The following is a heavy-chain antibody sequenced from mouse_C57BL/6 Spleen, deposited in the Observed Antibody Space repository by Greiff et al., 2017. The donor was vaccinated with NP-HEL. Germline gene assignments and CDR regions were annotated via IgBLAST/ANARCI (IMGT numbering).Heavy chain of an antibody. V-gene: IGHV1-81*01. Sequence: LEESGAELARPGASVKLSCKASGYTFTSYGISWVKQRTGQGLEWIGEIYPRSGNTYYNEKFKGKATLTADKSSSTAYMELRSLTSEDSAVYFCAREENRRYFDVWGTGTTVTVSS. CDR1: GYTFTSYG. D-gene: IGHD2-14*01. CDR2: IYPRSGNT. CDR3: AREENRRYFDV. J-gene: IGHJ1*03.